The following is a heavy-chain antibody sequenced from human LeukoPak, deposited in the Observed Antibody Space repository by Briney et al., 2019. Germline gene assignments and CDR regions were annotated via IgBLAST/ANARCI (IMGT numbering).Heavy chain of an antibody. J-gene: IGHJ5*02. Sequence: SETLSLTCTVSGVSISSYCWNWVRQSPGKGLEWIGYIFTSGRTDYNPSLKSRVTMSVDTSKNQISMDLRFLTAADTAVYYCATSHDVKTAPYDLWGQGALVTVSP. D-gene: IGHD3-9*01. CDR1: GVSISSYC. CDR2: IFTSGRT. CDR3: ATSHDVKTAPYDL. V-gene: IGHV4-4*09.